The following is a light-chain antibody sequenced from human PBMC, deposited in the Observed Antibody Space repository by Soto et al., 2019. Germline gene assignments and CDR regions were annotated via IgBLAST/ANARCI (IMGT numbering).Light chain of an antibody. CDR2: DAS. CDR1: QGISSY. J-gene: IGKJ2*01. Sequence: DIQLTQSPSFLSASVGDRVTITCRASQGISSYLAWYQQKPGKAPKLLIYDASTLQSGVPARFSGSGSGTEFTLTISSLQPADFATYYCQQLNSYPRGYTFGQGTMLEIK. CDR3: QQLNSYPRGYT. V-gene: IGKV1-9*01.